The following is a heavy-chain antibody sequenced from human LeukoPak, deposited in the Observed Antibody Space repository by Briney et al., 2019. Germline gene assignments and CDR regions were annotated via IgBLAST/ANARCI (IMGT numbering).Heavy chain of an antibody. Sequence: GGSLRLSCAASGFTVSSNYMSWVRQAPGKGLEWVLVIYSGGSTYYADSVRGRFTISRDNSKNTLYLQMNSLRAEDTAVYYCAREPDDSRTPPAGYWGQGTLVTVSS. V-gene: IGHV3-66*01. CDR3: AREPDDSRTPPAGY. D-gene: IGHD3-22*01. CDR1: GFTVSSNY. CDR2: IYSGGST. J-gene: IGHJ4*02.